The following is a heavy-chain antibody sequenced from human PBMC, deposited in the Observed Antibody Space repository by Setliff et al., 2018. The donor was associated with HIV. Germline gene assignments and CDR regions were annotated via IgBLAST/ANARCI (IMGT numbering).Heavy chain of an antibody. CDR1: GFTFSDYY. CDR2: ITSSGSTI. D-gene: IGHD4-4*01. V-gene: IGHV3-11*04. Sequence: PGGSLRLSCAASGFTFSDYYMSWIRQAPGKGLEWVSYITSSGSTIYYADSVKGRFTISRDNAKGSLYLQMNSLRAEDTAIYYCARDRERWLQSRLFDPWGQGTLVTVSS. CDR3: ARDRERWLQSRLFDP. J-gene: IGHJ5*02.